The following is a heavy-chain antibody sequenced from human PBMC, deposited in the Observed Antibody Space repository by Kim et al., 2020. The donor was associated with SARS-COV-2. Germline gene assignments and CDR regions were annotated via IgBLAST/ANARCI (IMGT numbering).Heavy chain of an antibody. CDR3: AKCSRVVSTGSVAHAFDM. D-gene: IGHD2-8*02. CDR1: GDSISNYY. CDR2: IYNRGSST. J-gene: IGHJ3*02. V-gene: IGHV4-59*08. Sequence: SETLSLTCSLSGDSISNYYWTWIRQPPGKGLEWIGYIYNRGSSTSYNPSVKSRVTISVDTSKNQFSLSLNSVTAADTAVYYCAKCSRVVSTGSVAHAFDMWSQGTMVVVS.